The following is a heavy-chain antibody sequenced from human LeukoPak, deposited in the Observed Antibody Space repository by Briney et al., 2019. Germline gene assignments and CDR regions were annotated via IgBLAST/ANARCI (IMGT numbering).Heavy chain of an antibody. CDR1: GFTFSSYS. J-gene: IGHJ4*02. V-gene: IGHV3-21*01. D-gene: IGHD6-13*01. CDR3: ARLIGLTIAAAATDY. CDR2: MTTTSSYM. Sequence: GGSLRLSCAASGFTFSSYSMNWVRQAPGKGLEWVSSMTTTSSYMYYADSVKGRFTISRDNAKNSLYLQMNSLRAEDTALYYCARLIGLTIAAAATDYWGQGALVTVSS.